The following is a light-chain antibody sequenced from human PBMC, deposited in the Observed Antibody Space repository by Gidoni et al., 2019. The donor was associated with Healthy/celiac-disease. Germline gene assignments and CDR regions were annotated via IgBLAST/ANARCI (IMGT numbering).Light chain of an antibody. CDR2: AAS. J-gene: IGKJ1*01. CDR1: QGISNY. CDR3: QKYNSAAST. V-gene: IGKV1-27*01. Sequence: DIQMTQSPSSLSASVGDRVTITCRASQGISNYLAWYQQKPGIVPKLLIYAASTLQSGVPSRFSCSLSGTDFTLTISSLQPEDVATYFCQKYNSAASTFGQGTKVEIK.